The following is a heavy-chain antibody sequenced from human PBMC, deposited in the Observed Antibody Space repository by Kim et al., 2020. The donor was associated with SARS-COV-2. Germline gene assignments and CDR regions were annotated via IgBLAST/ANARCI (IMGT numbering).Heavy chain of an antibody. CDR1: GFTISRYW. D-gene: IGHD3-16*01. CDR3: VRASAERDDLFNY. V-gene: IGHV3-74*01. CDR2: IVFDGTVT. Sequence: GGSLRLSCAASGFTISRYWMHWVRQAPGKGLVWVSRIVFDGTVTYYADSVRGRFTMSRDNSENTLYLQMNNLRGEDTGVYFCVRASAERDDLFNYWGQG. J-gene: IGHJ4*02.